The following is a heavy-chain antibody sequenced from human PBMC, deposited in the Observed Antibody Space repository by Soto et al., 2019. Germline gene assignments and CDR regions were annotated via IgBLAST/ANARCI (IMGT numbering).Heavy chain of an antibody. CDR2: INAGNGNT. CDR1: GYTFTSYA. V-gene: IGHV1-3*01. J-gene: IGHJ5*02. D-gene: IGHD2-2*03. Sequence: ASVKVSCKASGYTFTSYAMHWVRQAPGQRLDWMGWINAGNGNTKYSQKFQGRVTITRDTSASTAYMELSSLGSEDTAVYYCARDGYCSSTSCYGDNWFDPWGQGTLVTVSS. CDR3: ARDGYCSSTSCYGDNWFDP.